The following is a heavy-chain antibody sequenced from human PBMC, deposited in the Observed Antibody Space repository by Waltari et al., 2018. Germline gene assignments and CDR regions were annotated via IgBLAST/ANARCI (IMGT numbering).Heavy chain of an antibody. CDR1: GYTFTSYG. V-gene: IGHV1-18*01. CDR3: ARDRGYGSGSYYTYFDY. J-gene: IGHJ4*02. D-gene: IGHD3-10*01. CDR2: ISAYNGNT. Sequence: EVKKPGASVKVSCKASGYTFTSYGISWVRQAPGQGLEWMGWISAYNGNTNYAHKLQGRVTMTTDTSTSTAYMELRSLRSDDTAVYYCARDRGYGSGSYYTYFDYWGQETLVTVSS.